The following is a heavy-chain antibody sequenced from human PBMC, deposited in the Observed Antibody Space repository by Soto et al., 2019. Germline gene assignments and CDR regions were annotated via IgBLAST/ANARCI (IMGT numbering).Heavy chain of an antibody. CDR1: GGSISSGGYY. V-gene: IGHV4-31*03. Sequence: QVQLQESGPGLVKPSQTLSLTCTVSGGSISSGGYYWSWIRQHPGKGLEWIGYIYYSGSTYYNPSLKSRVTISVDTSKNQFSLKLSSVTAADTAVYYCARDWVYFHESSGQPGVGFDPWGQGTLVTVSS. D-gene: IGHD3-22*01. CDR3: ARDWVYFHESSGQPGVGFDP. J-gene: IGHJ5*02. CDR2: IYYSGST.